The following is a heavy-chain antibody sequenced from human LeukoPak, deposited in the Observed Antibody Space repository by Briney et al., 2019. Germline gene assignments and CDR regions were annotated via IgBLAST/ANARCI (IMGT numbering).Heavy chain of an antibody. V-gene: IGHV1-18*01. Sequence: ASVKVSCKASGYTFISYGISWVRQAPGQGLEWMGWISAYNGNTNYAQKLQGRVTMTTDTSTSTAYMELRSLRSDDTAVYYCAREEDIGTALDYWGQGTLVTVSS. CDR3: AREEDIGTALDY. CDR2: ISAYNGNT. J-gene: IGHJ4*02. CDR1: GYTFISYG.